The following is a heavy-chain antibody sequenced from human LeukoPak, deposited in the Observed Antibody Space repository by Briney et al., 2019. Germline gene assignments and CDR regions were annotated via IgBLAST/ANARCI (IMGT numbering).Heavy chain of an antibody. V-gene: IGHV4-39*01. J-gene: IGHJ2*01. D-gene: IGHD3-22*01. CDR2: IYYSGST. CDR3: ARHKEDFHDSSGPNFWYFDL. Sequence: SETLSLTCTVSGDSIKSDSYYWGWIRQPPGKGLEWIGTIYYSGSTYYNPSLKSRVTISVDTSKIQFSVKLSSVTAADTALYYCARHKEDFHDSSGPNFWYFDLWGRGTLVTVSS. CDR1: GDSIKSDSYY.